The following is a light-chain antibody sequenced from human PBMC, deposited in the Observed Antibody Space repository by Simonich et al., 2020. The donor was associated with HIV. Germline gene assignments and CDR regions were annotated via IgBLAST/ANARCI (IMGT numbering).Light chain of an antibody. CDR2: EGS. J-gene: IGLJ2*01. V-gene: IGLV2-23*01. CDR1: SSDVGSYNF. Sequence: QSALTQPPSASGSPGQPVTIPCTGTSSDVGSYNFVSWYQQNPGKAPKLIIYEGSKRPSGVSNLFSGSKSGNTASLTISGLEAEDEADYYCSSYAGSNNLLFGGGTKLTVL. CDR3: SSYAGSNNLL.